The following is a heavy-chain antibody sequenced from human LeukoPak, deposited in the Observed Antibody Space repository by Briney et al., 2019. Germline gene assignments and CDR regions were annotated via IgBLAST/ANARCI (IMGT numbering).Heavy chain of an antibody. Sequence: GGSLRLSCAASGFTFSSYGMHWVRQAPGKGLEWVALIRSDGSNKYYADSVKGRFTISRDNSKNTLYLQMNSLRAEDTAVYYCARGPVWFGELLPHYFDYWGQGTLVTVSS. J-gene: IGHJ4*02. D-gene: IGHD3-10*01. CDR2: IRSDGSNK. CDR3: ARGPVWFGELLPHYFDY. CDR1: GFTFSSYG. V-gene: IGHV3-30*02.